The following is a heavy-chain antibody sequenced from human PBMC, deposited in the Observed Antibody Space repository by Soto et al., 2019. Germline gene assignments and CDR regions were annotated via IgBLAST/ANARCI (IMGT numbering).Heavy chain of an antibody. D-gene: IGHD3-22*01. CDR2: ISYDGSNK. CDR1: GFTFSSYG. Sequence: PGGSLRLSCAASGFTFSSYGMHWVRQAPGKGLEWVAVISYDGSNKYYADSVKGRFTISRDNSKNTLYLQMNSLRAEDTAVYYCAKDHHYYDSSGYYYFDYWGQGTMVTVYS. CDR3: AKDHHYYDSSGYYYFDY. J-gene: IGHJ4*02. V-gene: IGHV3-30*18.